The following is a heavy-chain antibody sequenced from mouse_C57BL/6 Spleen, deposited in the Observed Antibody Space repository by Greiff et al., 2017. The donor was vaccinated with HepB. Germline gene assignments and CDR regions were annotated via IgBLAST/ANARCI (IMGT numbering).Heavy chain of an antibody. CDR2: IDPSDSYT. V-gene: IGHV1-50*01. Sequence: QVQLQQSGAELVKPGASVKLSCKASGYTFTSYWMQWVKQRPGQGLEWIGEIDPSDSYTNYNQKFKGKATLTVDTSSSTAYMQLSSLTSEDSAVYYCASLTAWFAYWGQGTLVTVSA. CDR3: ASLTAWFAY. J-gene: IGHJ3*01. CDR1: GYTFTSYW. D-gene: IGHD4-1*01.